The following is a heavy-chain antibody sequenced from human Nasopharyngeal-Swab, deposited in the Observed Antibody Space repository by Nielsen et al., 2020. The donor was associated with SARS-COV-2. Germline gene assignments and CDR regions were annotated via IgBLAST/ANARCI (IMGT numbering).Heavy chain of an antibody. J-gene: IGHJ6*02. CDR3: ERRLVWFGKAHYYYYGMDV. V-gene: IGHV3-74*01. Sequence: GESLKISCSASGFSFRSYCMHWVRQAPGKGLVWVACINSDGTTTSYADSVKGRFTVSRDNAKNTLYLEMNSLRADDTAVYYCERRLVWFGKAHYYYYGMDVWGQGTTVTVSS. CDR2: INSDGTTT. CDR1: GFSFRSYC. D-gene: IGHD3-10*01.